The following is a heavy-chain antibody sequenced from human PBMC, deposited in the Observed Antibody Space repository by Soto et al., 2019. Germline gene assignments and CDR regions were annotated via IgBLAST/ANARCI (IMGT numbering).Heavy chain of an antibody. V-gene: IGHV4-61*01. CDR1: GGSVSSGSYY. Sequence: PSETLSLTCTVSGGSVSSGSYYWSWIRQPPGKGLEWIGYIYYSGSTNYNPSLKSRVTISLDTSKNQFSLRLTSVTAADTAIYYCARQLPVGATSWFDPWGQGTLVTVSS. CDR2: IYYSGST. CDR3: ARQLPVGATSWFDP. D-gene: IGHD1-26*01. J-gene: IGHJ5*02.